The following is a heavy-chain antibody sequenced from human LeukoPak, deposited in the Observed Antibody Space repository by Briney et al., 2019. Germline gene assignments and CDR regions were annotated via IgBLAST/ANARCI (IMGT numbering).Heavy chain of an antibody. CDR1: GFTSSSYG. Sequence: GRSLRLSCAASGFTSSSYGMHWVRQAPGKGLEWVAVIWYEGSNKYYADSVKGRFTISRDNSKNTLYLQMNSLRAEDTAVYYCAREYPSRYSYDSSGYLDYCGQGTLVTVSS. CDR2: IWYEGSNK. J-gene: IGHJ4*02. V-gene: IGHV3-33*01. CDR3: AREYPSRYSYDSSGYLDY. D-gene: IGHD3-22*01.